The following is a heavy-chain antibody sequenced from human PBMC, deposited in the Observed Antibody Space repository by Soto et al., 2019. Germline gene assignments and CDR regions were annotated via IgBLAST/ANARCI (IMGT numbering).Heavy chain of an antibody. CDR1: GGTFSGSA. J-gene: IGHJ4*02. CDR3: ATHGLGVSSPPYFDN. D-gene: IGHD3-16*01. V-gene: IGHV1-69*01. CDR2: FVPLFGTT. Sequence: QVVQSGSEVKKPGSSVKVSCQASGGTFSGSAVTWVRQGPGQGLEWMGEFVPLFGTTNYAQRFPGRLTITAEEYTSTAYMELRTLRSDDTAVYYCATHGLGVSSPPYFDNWGQGTLVTVSS.